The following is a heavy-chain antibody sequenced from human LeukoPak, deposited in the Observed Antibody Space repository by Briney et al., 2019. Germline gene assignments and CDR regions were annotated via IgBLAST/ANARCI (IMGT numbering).Heavy chain of an antibody. J-gene: IGHJ4*02. CDR3: ARERAAGTNYDY. Sequence: PGGSLSLSCAASGFTFSSYAMSWVRQAPGKGLEWVSAISGSGGSTYYADSVKGRFTISRDNSKNTLYLQINSLRAEDTAVYYCARERAAGTNYDYWGQGTLVTVSS. CDR2: ISGSGGST. V-gene: IGHV3-23*01. D-gene: IGHD6-13*01. CDR1: GFTFSSYA.